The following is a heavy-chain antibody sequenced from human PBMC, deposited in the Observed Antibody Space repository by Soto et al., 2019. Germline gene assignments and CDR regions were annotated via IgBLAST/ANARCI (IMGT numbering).Heavy chain of an antibody. J-gene: IGHJ5*02. V-gene: IGHV4-31*03. Sequence: QVQLQESGPGLVKPSQTLSLTCIVSGGSISSNDFYWSWIRQHPGKGLEWIGYIYYSGNTYYNPSLKSRVTXXXDXXKNQFSLKVSSVTAADTAVYYCARLSGSWQRWCDPWGQGTLVTVSS. D-gene: IGHD6-13*01. CDR2: IYYSGNT. CDR1: GGSISSNDFY. CDR3: ARLSGSWQRWCDP.